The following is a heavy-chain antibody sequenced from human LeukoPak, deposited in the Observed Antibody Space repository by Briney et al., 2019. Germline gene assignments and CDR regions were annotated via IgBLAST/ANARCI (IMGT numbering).Heavy chain of an antibody. J-gene: IGHJ4*02. V-gene: IGHV3-9*01. CDR1: GFTFDDYA. CDR3: ASYGSKYYDSSGYLTDDFDY. Sequence: PGGSLRLSCAASGFTFDDYAMHWVRQAPGKGLEWVSGISWNSGSIGYADSVKGRFTISRDNAKNSLYLQMNSLRAEDTAVYYCASYGSKYYDSSGYLTDDFDYWGQGTLVTVSS. D-gene: IGHD3-22*01. CDR2: ISWNSGSI.